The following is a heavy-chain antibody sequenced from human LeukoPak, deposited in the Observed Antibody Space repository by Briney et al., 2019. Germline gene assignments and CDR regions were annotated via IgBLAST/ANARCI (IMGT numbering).Heavy chain of an antibody. Sequence: GGSLTLSCADSGFTFSSHTMNWVRQAPGKGREWFSSISSSSTYIYYADSVKGRFTISRDNAKNSLYLQMNSLRAEDTAVYYCAREFSVLGNFDYWGQGTLVTVSS. CDR2: ISSSSTYI. CDR1: GFTFSSHT. V-gene: IGHV3-21*01. CDR3: AREFSVLGNFDY. D-gene: IGHD3-10*02. J-gene: IGHJ4*02.